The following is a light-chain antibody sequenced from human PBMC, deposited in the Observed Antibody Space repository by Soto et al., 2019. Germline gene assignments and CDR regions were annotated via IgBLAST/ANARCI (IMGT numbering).Light chain of an antibody. Sequence: DIQMTQSPSTLSASVGDRVTIPCRASQSVRSWLAWYQQKPGKAPKLLIFDASSLESGVPSRFSGSGSGTEFTLTISSLQPDDFATYYCQQYKTMGAFGQGTKVELK. V-gene: IGKV1-5*01. CDR2: DAS. CDR3: QQYKTMGA. CDR1: QSVRSW. J-gene: IGKJ1*01.